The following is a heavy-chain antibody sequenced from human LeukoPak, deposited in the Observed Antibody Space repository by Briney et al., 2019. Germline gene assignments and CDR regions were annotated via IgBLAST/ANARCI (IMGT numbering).Heavy chain of an antibody. CDR1: GFTFCGYG. D-gene: IGHD6-13*01. CDR2: IRCDGSNK. CDR3: AKDRVPGYSSSWSPY. J-gene: IGHJ1*01. Sequence: PGGSLRLSCAASGFTFCGYGMHWVRQAPGKGLEGVAFIRCDGSNKYYADSVKGRFTISRDNSKNTLYLQMNSLRAEDTAVYYCAKDRVPGYSSSWSPYGGQGTLVTVSS. V-gene: IGHV3-30*02.